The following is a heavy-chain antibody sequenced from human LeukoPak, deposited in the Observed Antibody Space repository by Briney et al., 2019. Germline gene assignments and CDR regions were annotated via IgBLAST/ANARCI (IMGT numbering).Heavy chain of an antibody. J-gene: IGHJ4*02. D-gene: IGHD3-10*01. CDR3: ARESSARVRGVIIKTSDY. CDR2: IYNSGST. V-gene: IGHV4-59*12. Sequence: SETLSLTCTVSGDFISRYYWSWIRQPPGQGLEWIGYIYNSGSTYYNPSLKSRVTISVDRSKNQFSLKLSSVTAADTAVYYCARESSARVRGVIIKTSDYWGQGTLVTVSS. CDR1: GDFISRYY.